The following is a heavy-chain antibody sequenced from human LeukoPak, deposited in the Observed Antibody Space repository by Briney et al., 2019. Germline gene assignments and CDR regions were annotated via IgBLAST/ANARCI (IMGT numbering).Heavy chain of an antibody. CDR2: ISGSGGSA. Sequence: PGGSLRLSCAASGFTFSSYAMSWVRQAPGKGLEWVSAISGSGGSAYYADSVKGRFTISRDNSKNTLYLQMNSLRAEDTAVYYCARNHGTVTTPFDYWGQGTLVTVSS. J-gene: IGHJ4*02. CDR3: ARNHGTVTTPFDY. D-gene: IGHD4-17*01. V-gene: IGHV3-23*01. CDR1: GFTFSSYA.